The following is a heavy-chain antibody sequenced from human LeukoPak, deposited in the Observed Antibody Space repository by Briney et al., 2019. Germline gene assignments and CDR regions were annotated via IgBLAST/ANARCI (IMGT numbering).Heavy chain of an antibody. CDR3: ATTDDHGDYGGVSGDY. D-gene: IGHD4-17*01. CDR2: ISGSGGST. V-gene: IGHV3-23*01. CDR1: GFTFSS. J-gene: IGHJ4*02. Sequence: GGSLRLSCAASGFTFSSWVRQAPGKGLEWVSAISGSGGSTYYADSVKGRFTISRDNSKNTLYLQMNSLRAEDTAVYYCATTDDHGDYGGVSGDYWGQGTLVTVSS.